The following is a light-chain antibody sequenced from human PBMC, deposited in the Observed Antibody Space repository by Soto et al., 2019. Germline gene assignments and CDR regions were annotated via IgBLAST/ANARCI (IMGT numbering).Light chain of an antibody. CDR2: LGS. V-gene: IGKV2-28*01. CDR3: MQALQTPT. CDR1: QSLLHSNGHNY. Sequence: DIVMTQSPLSLPVTPGEPASMSCRSSQSLLHSNGHNYLDWYLKKPGQSPQLLIYLGSNRSSGVPDRFSGSGSGTDFTLKISRVEAEDIGVYYCMQALQTPTFGGGTKVEIK. J-gene: IGKJ4*01.